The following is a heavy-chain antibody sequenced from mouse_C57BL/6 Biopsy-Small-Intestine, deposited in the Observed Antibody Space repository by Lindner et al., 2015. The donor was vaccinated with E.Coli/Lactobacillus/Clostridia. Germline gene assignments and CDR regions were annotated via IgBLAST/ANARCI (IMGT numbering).Heavy chain of an antibody. CDR2: MNPTSGDT. CDR1: GYTFTDYD. J-gene: IGHJ1*01. Sequence: SVKVSCKASGYTFTDYDINWVRQAPGQGLEWLGWMNPTSGDTGFAQKFQGRVTMTRSASISTAYMELSNLRSDDTAVYFCARMRGYSLGYWYFDLWGRGTLVTVSP. V-gene: IGHV1-84*02. D-gene: IGHD2-12*01. CDR3: ARMRGYSLGYWYFDL.